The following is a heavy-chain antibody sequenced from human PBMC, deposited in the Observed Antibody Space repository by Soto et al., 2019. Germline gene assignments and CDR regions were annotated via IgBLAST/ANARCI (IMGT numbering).Heavy chain of an antibody. D-gene: IGHD3-10*01. CDR1: GFTFNNYA. V-gene: IGHV3-23*01. Sequence: EVQLLDSGGGLVQPGGSLRLSSAASGFTFNNYAMTWVRQAPGKGLEWVSAISGGGDTTSYADSVKGRFTVSRDGSKNTLDLQMSRLRAEDTALYYCAKARGGSVSRTPSVDFWGQGTLVTVS. CDR3: AKARGGSVSRTPSVDF. J-gene: IGHJ4*02. CDR2: ISGGGDTT.